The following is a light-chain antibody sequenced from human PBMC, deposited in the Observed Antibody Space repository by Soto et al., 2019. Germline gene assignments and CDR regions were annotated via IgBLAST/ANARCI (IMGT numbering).Light chain of an antibody. CDR1: QIVSTIY. V-gene: IGKV3-20*01. CDR2: GAS. Sequence: EVVLTQSPGTLSLSPGERATLSCRASQIVSTIYLAWYQQKPGQAPCLLIYGASSRATGIPDRFSGSGSGTDFTLTISRLEPEDFGVYYCQQYGSSPITFSQGTRLEIK. CDR3: QQYGSSPIT. J-gene: IGKJ5*01.